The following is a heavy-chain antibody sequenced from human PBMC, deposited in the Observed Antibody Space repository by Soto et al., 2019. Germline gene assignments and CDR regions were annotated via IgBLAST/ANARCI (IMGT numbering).Heavy chain of an antibody. V-gene: IGHV3-30-3*01. Sequence: GGSLRLSCAASEFTFTGYAMHWVRQAPGKGLEWVAVISFDGTNKYYADSVKGRFTISRDNSKNTLHLEMNSLRPEDTAVYYCARDRGYCPGGSCDYYYGLDVWGQGTTVTVSS. J-gene: IGHJ6*02. CDR2: ISFDGTNK. D-gene: IGHD2-15*01. CDR1: EFTFTGYA. CDR3: ARDRGYCPGGSCDYYYGLDV.